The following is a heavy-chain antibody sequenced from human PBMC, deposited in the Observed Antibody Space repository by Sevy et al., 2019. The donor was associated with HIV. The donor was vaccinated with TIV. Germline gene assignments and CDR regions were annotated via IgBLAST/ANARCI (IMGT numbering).Heavy chain of an antibody. V-gene: IGHV4-31*03. J-gene: IGHJ3*02. CDR1: GGSISSGGYY. D-gene: IGHD3-22*01. Sequence: SETLSLTCTVSGGSISSGGYYWSWIRQHPGKGLEWIGYIYYSGSTYYNPSLKSRVTISVDTSKKQFSLKLSSVTAADTAVYYCARDVADYYDSSGYPQRPDAFDIWGQGTMVTVSS. CDR2: IYYSGST. CDR3: ARDVADYYDSSGYPQRPDAFDI.